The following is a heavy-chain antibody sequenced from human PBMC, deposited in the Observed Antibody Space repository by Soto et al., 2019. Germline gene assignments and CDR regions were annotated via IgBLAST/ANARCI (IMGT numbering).Heavy chain of an antibody. D-gene: IGHD2-15*01. CDR1: GFTFSDHY. J-gene: IGHJ4*02. CDR3: ASSRGYSCGGGCLHYYFDY. V-gene: IGHV3-72*01. Sequence: EVQLVESGGGLVQPGGSLRLSCAASGFTFSDHYMDWVRQAPGKGLEWVGRTRNKANSYNTEYAASVKGRFTISRDDSKNSLYLQMKSLKTEDTAVYYCASSRGYSCGGGCLHYYFDYWGQGTLVTVSS. CDR2: TRNKANSYNT.